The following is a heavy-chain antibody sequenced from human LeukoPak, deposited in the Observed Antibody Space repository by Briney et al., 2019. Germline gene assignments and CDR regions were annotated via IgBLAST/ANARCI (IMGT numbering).Heavy chain of an antibody. D-gene: IGHD4/OR15-4a*01. CDR2: IYQNGST. V-gene: IGHV4-38-2*02. CDR1: GYSISSGYY. J-gene: IGHJ4*02. Sequence: SETLSLTCTVSGYSISSGYYWGWIRQPPAKGLEWIGSIYQNGSTYYNPSLKSRVTISVDTSKHQFSLKLRSVTAADTAVYYCARDGDNLGYWGQGTLVTVSS. CDR3: ARDGDNLGY.